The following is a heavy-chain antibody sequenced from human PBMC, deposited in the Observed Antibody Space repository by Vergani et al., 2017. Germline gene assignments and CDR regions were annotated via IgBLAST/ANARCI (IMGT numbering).Heavy chain of an antibody. D-gene: IGHD5-24*01. Sequence: QVQLQESGPGLVKPSETLSLTCTVSGGSISSYYWSWIRQPPGKGLEWIGYIYYSGSTHYNPSLKSRVTISVDTSKNQFSLKLSSVTAADTAVYYCARGEMATVFDYWGQGTLVTVSS. V-gene: IGHV4-59*01. CDR2: IYYSGST. CDR3: ARGEMATVFDY. CDR1: GGSISSYY. J-gene: IGHJ4*02.